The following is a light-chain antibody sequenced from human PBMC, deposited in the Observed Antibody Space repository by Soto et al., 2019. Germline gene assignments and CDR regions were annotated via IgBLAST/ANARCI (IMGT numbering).Light chain of an antibody. CDR1: QSISSW. CDR2: DAS. CDR3: QQYNSYSGT. J-gene: IGKJ1*01. V-gene: IGKV1-5*01. Sequence: DIQMTQSPSTLSASVGDRVTITCRASQSISSWLAWYQQKPGKAPNLLIYDASSLESGVPSRFSGSGSGTELTITISSLQPDDFATYYCQQYNSYSGTFGQGTKVDIK.